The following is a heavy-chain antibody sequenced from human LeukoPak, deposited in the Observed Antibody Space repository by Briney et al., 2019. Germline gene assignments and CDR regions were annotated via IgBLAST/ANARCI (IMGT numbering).Heavy chain of an antibody. J-gene: IGHJ4*02. D-gene: IGHD3-22*01. CDR2: IYYSGNT. CDR3: ASSGYYRHHFDY. Sequence: PSETLSLTCIVSGGSISSTTYYWGWFRQPPGKRLEWIGSIYYSGNTYYNTSLKSRVTISIDTSKNQFSLNPNSVTAADTAVYYCASSGYYRHHFDYWGQGTLVTVSS. CDR1: GGSISSTTYY. V-gene: IGHV4-39*01.